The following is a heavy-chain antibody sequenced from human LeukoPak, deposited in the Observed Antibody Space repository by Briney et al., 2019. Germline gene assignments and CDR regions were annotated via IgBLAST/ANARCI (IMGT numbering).Heavy chain of an antibody. Sequence: GGSLRLSCEVSGFIFWMSWVRQAPGKGLEGVGNINQEGSERNHGDSVNGRFTISRDNAENSLYLQMNSLRAEDTAVYYCARIIGAFGTYRYDSWGQGTLVSVSS. D-gene: IGHD3-16*02. CDR3: ARIIGAFGTYRYDS. J-gene: IGHJ4*02. V-gene: IGHV3-7*01. CDR2: INQEGSER. CDR1: GFIFW.